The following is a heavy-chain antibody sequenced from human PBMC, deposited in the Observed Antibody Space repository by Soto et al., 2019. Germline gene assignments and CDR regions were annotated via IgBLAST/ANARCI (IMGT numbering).Heavy chain of an antibody. D-gene: IGHD5-12*01. V-gene: IGHV4-59*01. CDR1: GGSISSYY. Sequence: PSETLSLTCTVSGGSISSYYWSWIRQPPWKGLEWIGYIYYSGSTNYNPSLKSRVTISVDTSKNQFSLKLSSVTAADTAVYYCARYGGYDLGYYYYMDVWGKGTTVTVSS. CDR3: ARYGGYDLGYYYYMDV. CDR2: IYYSGST. J-gene: IGHJ6*03.